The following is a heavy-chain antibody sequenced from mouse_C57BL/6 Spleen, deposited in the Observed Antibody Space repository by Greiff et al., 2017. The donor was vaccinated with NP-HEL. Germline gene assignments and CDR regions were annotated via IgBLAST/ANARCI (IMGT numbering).Heavy chain of an antibody. CDR2: IYPGDGDT. Sequence: VQLQQSGPELVKPGASVKISCKASGYAFSSSWMNWVKQRPGKGLEWIGRIYPGDGDTNYNGQFKGKATLTADKSSSTAYMQLSSLTSEDSAVYFCARLPGSSYDAMDYWGQGTSVTVSS. J-gene: IGHJ4*01. CDR3: ARLPGSSYDAMDY. D-gene: IGHD1-1*01. CDR1: GYAFSSSW. V-gene: IGHV1-82*01.